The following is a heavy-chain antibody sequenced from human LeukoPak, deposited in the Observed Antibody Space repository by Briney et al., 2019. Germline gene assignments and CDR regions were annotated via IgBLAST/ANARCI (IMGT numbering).Heavy chain of an antibody. CDR2: INPNSGGT. CDR1: GHTFTGYY. V-gene: IGHV1-2*02. D-gene: IGHD3-22*01. CDR3: AQGLTYYYDSSGYPD. Sequence: ASVKVSCKASGHTFTGYYMHWVRQAPGQGLEWMGWINPNSGGTNYAQKFQGRVTMTRDTSISTAYMELSRLRSDDTAVYYCAQGLTYYYDSSGYPDWGQGTLVTLSS. J-gene: IGHJ4*02.